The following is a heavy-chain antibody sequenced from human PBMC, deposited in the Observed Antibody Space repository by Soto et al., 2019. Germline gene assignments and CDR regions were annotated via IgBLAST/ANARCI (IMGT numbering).Heavy chain of an antibody. V-gene: IGHV4-30-4*01. J-gene: IGHJ4*02. CDR3: ATMGTPATGLYYFDN. Sequence: QVQLQESGPGLVKPSQTLSLTCTVSGGSISSGNYYWSWIRQPPGKGLEWIGFMSYSGSTSYNAPLKSRVTISVDTSKSQFSLVTAADTAVYYCATMGTPATGLYYFDNWGQGTLVTVSS. CDR2: MSYSGST. D-gene: IGHD1-7*01. CDR1: GGSISSGNYY.